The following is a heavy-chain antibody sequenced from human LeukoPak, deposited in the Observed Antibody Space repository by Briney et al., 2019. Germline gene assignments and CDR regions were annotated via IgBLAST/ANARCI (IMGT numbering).Heavy chain of an antibody. V-gene: IGHV4-39*07. D-gene: IGHD1-26*01. CDR2: IHYTGST. CDR1: GGSIRSSNYN. J-gene: IGHJ6*03. Sequence: SETLSLTCTGSGGSIRSSNYNWGWIRQRPGKGLEWIGSIHYTGSTYHNPSLKSRVTISVDTSKNKFSLKLSSVTAADTALYYCARTGGSFYFYYYMDVWGKGTTVTVSS. CDR3: ARTGGSFYFYYYMDV.